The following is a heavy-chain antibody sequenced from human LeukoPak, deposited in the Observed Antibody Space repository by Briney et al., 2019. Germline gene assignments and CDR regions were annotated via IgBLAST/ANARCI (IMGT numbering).Heavy chain of an antibody. J-gene: IGHJ4*02. CDR3: AREHRDDYVWGSYRAFDY. Sequence: PGGSLRLSCAASGFTFSDYYMSWIRQAPGKGLEWVSYISSSGSTIYYADSVEGRFTISRDNAKNSLYLQMNSLRAEDTAVYYCAREHRDDYVWGSYRAFDYWGQGTLVTVSS. D-gene: IGHD3-16*02. CDR1: GFTFSDYY. V-gene: IGHV3-11*01. CDR2: ISSSGSTI.